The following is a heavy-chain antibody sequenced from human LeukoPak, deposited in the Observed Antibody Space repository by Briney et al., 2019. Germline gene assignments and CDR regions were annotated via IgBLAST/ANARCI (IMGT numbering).Heavy chain of an antibody. Sequence: ASVKVSCKVSGYTLTELSMHWVRQARGKGLEWMGGFDPEDGETIYAQKFQGRVTMTEDTSTDTVYMELSSLRSEDTAVYYCATTTIITGTTGYFQHWGQGTLVTVSS. J-gene: IGHJ1*01. CDR2: FDPEDGET. CDR1: GYTLTELS. CDR3: ATTTIITGTTGYFQH. D-gene: IGHD1-7*01. V-gene: IGHV1-24*01.